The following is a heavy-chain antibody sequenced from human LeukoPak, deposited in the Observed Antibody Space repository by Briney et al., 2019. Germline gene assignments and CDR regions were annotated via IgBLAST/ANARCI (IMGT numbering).Heavy chain of an antibody. CDR3: ANREGGYTYDPFDY. V-gene: IGHV3-23*01. J-gene: IGHJ4*02. D-gene: IGHD5-18*01. CDR2: ISGSSDTT. Sequence: PGGSLRLSCAASGFTFSSYAMSWVRQAPGRGLEWVSAISGSSDTTYYADSVKGRFTISRDNSKNTLYLQMNSLRAEDTAVYYCANREGGYTYDPFDYWGQGTLVTVSS. CDR1: GFTFSSYA.